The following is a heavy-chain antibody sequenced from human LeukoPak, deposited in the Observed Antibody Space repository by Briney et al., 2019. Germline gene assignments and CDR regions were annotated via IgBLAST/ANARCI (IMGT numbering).Heavy chain of an antibody. CDR1: GYIFTDYY. V-gene: IGHV1-2*02. D-gene: IGHD1-20*01. J-gene: IGHJ5*02. CDR2: INPNSGGT. Sequence: ASVKVSCKASGYIFTDYYMHWVRQAPGQGLEWVGCINPNSGGTHSAQKFQGRVTMTRDTSISTAYMELISLRSDATAVYYCARGYNWNDGVDPWGQETLVTVSS. CDR3: ARGYNWNDGVDP.